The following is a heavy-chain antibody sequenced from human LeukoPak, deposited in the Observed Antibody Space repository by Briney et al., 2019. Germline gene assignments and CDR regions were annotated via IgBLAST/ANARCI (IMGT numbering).Heavy chain of an antibody. V-gene: IGHV4-38-2*01. CDR3: AMSLQVEGHDY. D-gene: IGHD1-1*01. CDR2: IYHSGST. CDR1: GYSISSGYY. Sequence: SDTLSHTCAVFGYSISSGYYWGWIRQPPGKGLEWIGRIYHSGSTYYHPSLKRRVTISLYTSKNPISLTLSNVTAAEPAAQYCAMSLQVEGHDYWGQGTLVTVSS. J-gene: IGHJ4*02.